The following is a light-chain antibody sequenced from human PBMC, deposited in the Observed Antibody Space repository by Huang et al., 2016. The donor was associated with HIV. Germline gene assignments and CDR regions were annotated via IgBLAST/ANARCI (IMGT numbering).Light chain of an antibody. Sequence: DIVMTQSPDSLAVSPGGRATINCKSSQTVLYSLNKKNYLAWFQQKPGRPPKLLSYWATTRESGVPDRFSGSGSGTDFTLTINNLQAEDVAVYFCLQYYSVPQTFGHGTKVEIK. V-gene: IGKV4-1*01. CDR3: LQYYSVPQT. J-gene: IGKJ1*01. CDR2: WAT. CDR1: QTVLYSLNKKNY.